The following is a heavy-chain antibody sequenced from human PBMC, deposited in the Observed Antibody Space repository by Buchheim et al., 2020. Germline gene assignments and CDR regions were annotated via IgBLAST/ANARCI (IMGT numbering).Heavy chain of an antibody. J-gene: IGHJ4*02. D-gene: IGHD2-2*01. Sequence: EVQLVESGGGLVQPGGSLRLSCAASGFTFTNYAMSWLRQAPGRGLEWVLSISGSGGTIDYTDSVKGRFNISRDNSDNMVYVQMNSLRAEDTAVYYCAKEDTSDWGQGTL. CDR1: GFTFTNYA. CDR3: AKEDTSD. CDR2: ISGSGGTI. V-gene: IGHV3-23*04.